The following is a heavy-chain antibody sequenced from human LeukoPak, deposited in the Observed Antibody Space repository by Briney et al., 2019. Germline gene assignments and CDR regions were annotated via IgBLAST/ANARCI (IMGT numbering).Heavy chain of an antibody. CDR1: GGTFSSYT. CDR2: IIPIFGTA. V-gene: IGHV1-69*05. D-gene: IGHD3-3*01. Sequence: SVKVSCKASGGTFSSYTISWVRQAPGQGLEWMGGIIPIFGTAKYAQKFQGRVTITTDESMNTAYMELRSLRSEDTAVYYCANSSRGDDFWSGSSWFDPWGQGTLVAVSS. J-gene: IGHJ5*02. CDR3: ANSSRGDDFWSGSSWFDP.